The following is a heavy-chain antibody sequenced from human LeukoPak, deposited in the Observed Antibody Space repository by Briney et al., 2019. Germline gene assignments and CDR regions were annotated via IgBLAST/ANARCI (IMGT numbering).Heavy chain of an antibody. CDR3: ARTVDTPGWFDP. D-gene: IGHD5-18*01. V-gene: IGHV4-4*07. Sequence: SETLSLTCTVSGGSISSYYWSWIRQSAGKGLEWIGRIYPSGSTRYNPSLRNRLTMSVDTSKNQFSLKLSSVTAADTAVYYCARTVDTPGWFDPWGQGTLVSVSS. CDR2: IYPSGST. CDR1: GGSISSYY. J-gene: IGHJ5*02.